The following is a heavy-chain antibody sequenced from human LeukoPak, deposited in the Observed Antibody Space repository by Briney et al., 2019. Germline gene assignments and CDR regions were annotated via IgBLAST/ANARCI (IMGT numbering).Heavy chain of an antibody. V-gene: IGHV3-53*04. CDR1: GFTVTTNY. Sequence: GGALRLSCAAAGFTVTTNYMSWVRPAPWKGLEWVSVIHSGGSTYYADSVKGRFTISRHNSKNTLYLQMDSLRDEDTAVYYCARGDFWSGYYTGLYWGQGTLVTVSS. J-gene: IGHJ4*02. CDR2: IHSGGST. CDR3: ARGDFWSGYYTGLY. D-gene: IGHD3-3*01.